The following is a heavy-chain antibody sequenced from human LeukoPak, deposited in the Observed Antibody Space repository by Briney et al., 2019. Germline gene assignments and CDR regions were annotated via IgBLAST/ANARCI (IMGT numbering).Heavy chain of an antibody. V-gene: IGHV3-53*01. CDR3: ARTNTVYGDFDY. Sequence: GGSLRLSCAASGLTFTDNYFNWVRQAPGKGPEWVSVIFPDGRTYHADSVKGRFTISRDRPKNTLLLQMNSLRADDTALYHCARTNTVYGDFDYWGQGILVTVSS. CDR1: GLTFTDNY. CDR2: IFPDGRT. D-gene: IGHD2/OR15-2a*01. J-gene: IGHJ4*02.